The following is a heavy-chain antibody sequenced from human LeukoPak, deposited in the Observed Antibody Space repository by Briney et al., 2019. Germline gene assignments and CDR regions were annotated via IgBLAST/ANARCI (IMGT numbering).Heavy chain of an antibody. V-gene: IGHV1-69*13. J-gene: IGHJ4*02. CDR3: ASDRKRYYDYVWGSYVD. Sequence: GASVKVSCTASGGTFSSYAISWVRQAPGQGLEWMGGIIPIFGTANYAQKFQGRVTITADESTSTAYMELSSLRSEDTAVYYCASDRKRYYDYVWGSYVDWGQGTLVTVSS. D-gene: IGHD3-16*01. CDR2: IIPIFGTA. CDR1: GGTFSSYA.